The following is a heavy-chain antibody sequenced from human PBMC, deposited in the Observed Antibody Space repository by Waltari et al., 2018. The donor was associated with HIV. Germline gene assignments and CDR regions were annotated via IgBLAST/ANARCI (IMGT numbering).Heavy chain of an antibody. CDR1: GFTFSSYA. J-gene: IGHJ5*02. CDR2: ISGSGGST. CDR3: ATSTTIFGVVSWFDP. V-gene: IGHV3-23*01. D-gene: IGHD3-3*01. Sequence: EVQLLESGGGLVQPGGSLRLSCAASGFTFSSYAMSWVRQAPGKGLEVVSAISGSGGSTYYADSVKGRFTISRDNSKNTLYLQMNSLRAEDTAVYYCATSTTIFGVVSWFDPWGQGTLVTVSS.